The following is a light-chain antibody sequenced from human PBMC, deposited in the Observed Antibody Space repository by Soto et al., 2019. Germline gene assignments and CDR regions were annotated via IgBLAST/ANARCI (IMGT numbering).Light chain of an antibody. J-gene: IGKJ1*01. CDR3: QQYGSSPQT. V-gene: IGKV3-20*01. CDR2: GAS. CDR1: QSVSSSY. Sequence: EIALTQSPGTLSLSPGQRATLSCRASQSVSSSYLAWYQQKPGQAPRLLIYGASSRATGIPDRFSGSGSGTDFTLTISRLEPEDFAVYSCQQYGSSPQTFGQGTKVEIQ.